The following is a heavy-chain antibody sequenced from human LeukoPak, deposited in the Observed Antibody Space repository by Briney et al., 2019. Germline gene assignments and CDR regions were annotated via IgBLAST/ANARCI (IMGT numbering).Heavy chain of an antibody. D-gene: IGHD5-18*01. CDR2: INPSSGST. CDR3: ARVLGAHRYGSIDH. V-gene: IGHV1-46*01. CDR1: GYTFTTYY. Sequence: ASVKVSCKASGYTFTTYYMHWVRQAPGQGPEWMGIINPSSGSTSYAQKFQGRVTMTRDTSTSTVYMELSSLRSEDTAIYYCARVLGAHRYGSIDHWGQGTLVTVSS. J-gene: IGHJ4*02.